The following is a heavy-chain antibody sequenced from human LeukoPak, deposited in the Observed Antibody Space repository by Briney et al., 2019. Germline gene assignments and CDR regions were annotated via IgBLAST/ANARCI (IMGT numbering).Heavy chain of an antibody. D-gene: IGHD3-10*01. V-gene: IGHV4-34*01. CDR2: INDSGST. Sequence: SETLSLTCAVYGGSFSGYYWSWIRQPPGKGLEWIGEINDSGSTNYNPSLKSRVTISVDTSKNQFSLKLSSVTAADTAVYYCARDSPRAYGSGSYRRPTNWFDPWGQGTLVTVSS. J-gene: IGHJ5*02. CDR1: GGSFSGYY. CDR3: ARDSPRAYGSGSYRRPTNWFDP.